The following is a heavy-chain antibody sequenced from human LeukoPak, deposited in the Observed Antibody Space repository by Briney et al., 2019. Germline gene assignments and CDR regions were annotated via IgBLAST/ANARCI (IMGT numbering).Heavy chain of an antibody. D-gene: IGHD1-26*01. CDR2: INPSGGRT. Sequence: ASVKVSCKASGYTFTSYYMHWVRQAPGQGLEWMGIINPSGGRTSYAQKFQGRVPMTRDMSTSTVYMELRSLRSDDTAVYYCARAVNSGSYYAIGRAFDIWGQGTMVTVSS. J-gene: IGHJ3*02. CDR3: ARAVNSGSYYAIGRAFDI. V-gene: IGHV1-46*01. CDR1: GYTFTSYY.